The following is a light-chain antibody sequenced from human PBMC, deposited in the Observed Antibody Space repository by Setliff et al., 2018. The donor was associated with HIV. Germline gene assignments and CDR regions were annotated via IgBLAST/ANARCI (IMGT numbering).Light chain of an antibody. CDR2: EVN. J-gene: IGLJ2*01. CDR3: CSLASSGTLV. CDR1: NSDVGGYNY. Sequence: QSALTQPASVSGSPGQSITISCTGTNSDVGGYNYVSWYQQHPGKAPKVIIYEVNNRPSGISNRFSASKSGNTASLTISGLQAEDEANYYCCSLASSGTLVFGGGTKVTVL. V-gene: IGLV2-14*01.